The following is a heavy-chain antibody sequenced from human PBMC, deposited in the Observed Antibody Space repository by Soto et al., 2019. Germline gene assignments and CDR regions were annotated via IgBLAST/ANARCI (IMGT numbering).Heavy chain of an antibody. J-gene: IGHJ4*02. CDR2: IYPGDSDT. CDR3: ARLTLFPDSRDLLVYYFDY. V-gene: IGHV5-51*01. CDR1: GYSFTSYW. Sequence: PGESLKISCKGSGYSFTSYWIGWVRQMPGKGLEWMGIIYPGDSDTRYIPSFQGQVTISADKSISTAYLQWSSLKASDTAMFYFARLTLFPDSRDLLVYYFDYWGQGTLVTVSS. D-gene: IGHD3-22*01.